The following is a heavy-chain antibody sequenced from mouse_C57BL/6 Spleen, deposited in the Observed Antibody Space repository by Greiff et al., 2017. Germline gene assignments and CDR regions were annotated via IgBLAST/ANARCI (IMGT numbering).Heavy chain of an antibody. Sequence: EVKLVESGGGLVKPGGSLKLSCAASGFTFSSYTMSWVRQTPEKRLEWVATISGGGGNTYYPDSVKGRFTISRDNAKNTLYLQMSSLRSEDTALDYCARGKLYYGNFDYWGQGTTLTVSS. CDR3: ARGKLYYGNFDY. CDR2: ISGGGGNT. CDR1: GFTFSSYT. J-gene: IGHJ2*01. V-gene: IGHV5-9*01. D-gene: IGHD2-1*01.